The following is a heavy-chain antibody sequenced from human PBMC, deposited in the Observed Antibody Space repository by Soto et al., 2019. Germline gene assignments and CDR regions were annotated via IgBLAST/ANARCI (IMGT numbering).Heavy chain of an antibody. D-gene: IGHD6-13*01. Sequence: VQLQESGPGLVKPSQTLSLTCTVSGGSIRSGGYFWSWVRQQPGKGLEWIGHIYYRGGTSYNPSLESRVAMYVDTTKNEFTLKVNSVTAADTAIYYCARFAKEENPKLESWYAFDFWGRGTLVTVSS. CDR1: GGSIRSGGYF. V-gene: IGHV4-31*03. CDR3: ARFAKEENPKLESWYAFDF. CDR2: IYYRGGT. J-gene: IGHJ4*02.